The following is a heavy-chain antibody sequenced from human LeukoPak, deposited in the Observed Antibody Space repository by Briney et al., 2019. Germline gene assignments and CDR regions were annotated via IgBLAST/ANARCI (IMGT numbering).Heavy chain of an antibody. CDR3: ARAVDFWSGYPQPNWFDP. CDR2: IKQDGSEK. J-gene: IGHJ5*02. Sequence: GGSLRLSCAASGCTFSSYWMSWVRQAPGKGLEWVANIKQDGSEKYYVDSVKGRFTISRDNSKNTLFLQMNSLRAEDTAVYYCARAVDFWSGYPQPNWFDPWGQGTLVTVSS. D-gene: IGHD3-3*01. CDR1: GCTFSSYW. V-gene: IGHV3-7*03.